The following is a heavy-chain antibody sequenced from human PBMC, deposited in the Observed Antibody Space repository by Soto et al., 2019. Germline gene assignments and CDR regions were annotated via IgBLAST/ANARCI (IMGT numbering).Heavy chain of an antibody. Sequence: SETLSLTCTVSGGSISSYYWSWIRQPPGKGLEWIGYIYYSGSTNYNPSLKSRVTISVDTSKNQFSLKLSSVTAADTAVYYCARDPDYGVFDYWGQGTLVTVSS. J-gene: IGHJ4*02. CDR1: GGSISSYY. CDR2: IYYSGST. CDR3: ARDPDYGVFDY. D-gene: IGHD4-17*01. V-gene: IGHV4-59*01.